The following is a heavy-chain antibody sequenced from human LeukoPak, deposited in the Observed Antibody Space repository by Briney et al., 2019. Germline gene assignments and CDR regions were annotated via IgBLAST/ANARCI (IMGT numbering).Heavy chain of an antibody. CDR3: AKDFGAVAGDAFDI. V-gene: IGHV3-9*03. Sequence: PGGSLRLSCAASGFTFDDDAMHWVRHAPRKGLEWVSGISWNSGSIGYADSVKGRFTISRDNAKNSLYLQMNSLRAEDMALYYCAKDFGAVAGDAFDIWGQGTMVTVSS. J-gene: IGHJ3*02. D-gene: IGHD6-19*01. CDR2: ISWNSGSI. CDR1: GFTFDDDA.